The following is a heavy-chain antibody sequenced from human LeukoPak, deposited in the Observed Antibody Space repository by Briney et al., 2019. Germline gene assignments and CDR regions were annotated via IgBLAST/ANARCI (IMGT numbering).Heavy chain of an antibody. D-gene: IGHD6-19*01. V-gene: IGHV3-23*01. Sequence: GRSLRLSCAASRFTFSSYATRWVRHPPEKGLEWVSATTGMGGRTYYTDSVKGRFTISRDNSKNTLYLQMNSLRAADTAVYYCAKDRGSVAGTVDYYYYGMDVWGQGTTVTVSS. J-gene: IGHJ6*02. CDR3: AKDRGSVAGTVDYYYYGMDV. CDR2: TTGMGGRT. CDR1: RFTFSSYA.